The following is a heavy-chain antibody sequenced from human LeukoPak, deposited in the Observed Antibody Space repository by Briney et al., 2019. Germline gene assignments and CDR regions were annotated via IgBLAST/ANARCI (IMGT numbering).Heavy chain of an antibody. D-gene: IGHD3-3*01. CDR3: AKASLRFLGWLSENWFDP. CDR1: GFTFSSYA. J-gene: IGHJ5*02. CDR2: ISGSGGST. V-gene: IGHV3-23*01. Sequence: GASLRLSCAASGFTFSSYAMSWVRQAPGKGLEWVSAISGSGGSTYYADSVKGRFTISRDNSKNTLYLQMNSLRAEDTAVYYCAKASLRFLGWLSENWFDPWGQGTLVTVSS.